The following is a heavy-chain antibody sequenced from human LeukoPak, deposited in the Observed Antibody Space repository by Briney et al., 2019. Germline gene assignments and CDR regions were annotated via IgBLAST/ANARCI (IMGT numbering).Heavy chain of an antibody. CDR3: ARINSGWYLDY. V-gene: IGHV4-59*11. Sequence: PSETLSLTCTVSGGSISSHYWSWIRQPPGKGLEYIGYIYYSGTTYYNPSLKSRVTISVDRSKNLFSLKLTSVTAADTAVYYCARINSGWYLDYWGQGTLVTVSS. D-gene: IGHD6-19*01. J-gene: IGHJ4*02. CDR1: GGSISSHY. CDR2: IYYSGTT.